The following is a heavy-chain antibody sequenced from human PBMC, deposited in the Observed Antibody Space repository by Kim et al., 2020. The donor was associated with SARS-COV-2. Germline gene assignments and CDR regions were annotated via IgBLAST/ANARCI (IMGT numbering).Heavy chain of an antibody. D-gene: IGHD3-22*01. Sequence: AQKVQGRVTMTEDAATGTAYIELSSLRSEDTAVYYCATAHDSSGPDAFDIWGQGTMVTVSS. J-gene: IGHJ3*02. V-gene: IGHV1-24*01. CDR3: ATAHDSSGPDAFDI.